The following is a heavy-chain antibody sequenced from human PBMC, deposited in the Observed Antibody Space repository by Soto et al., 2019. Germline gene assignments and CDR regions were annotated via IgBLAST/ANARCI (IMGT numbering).Heavy chain of an antibody. Sequence: KTSETLSLTCAVYGGSFSDYYWSWIRQPPGKGLEWIGEINHRGTTNYNPSLRSRVIISLDTSKNQFSLKLSSVTAADTALYYCARVKYEVVRFFMEFSGMDVWGQGTTVTVSS. CDR1: GGSFSDYY. CDR2: INHRGTT. J-gene: IGHJ6*02. CDR3: ARVKYEVVRFFMEFSGMDV. V-gene: IGHV4-34*01. D-gene: IGHD3-22*01.